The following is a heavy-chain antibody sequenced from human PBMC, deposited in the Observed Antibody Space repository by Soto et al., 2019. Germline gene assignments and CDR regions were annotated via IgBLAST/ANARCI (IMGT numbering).Heavy chain of an antibody. J-gene: IGHJ6*02. CDR3: ARDARWSNHQGYYGMDV. V-gene: IGHV4-61*01. D-gene: IGHD2-8*01. Sequence: PSETLSLTCTVSGGSVSSNTYYWSWIRQPPGKGLEWIGYIYYSGSTSYNPSLKSRVTISVDTSKNQFSLKLSSVTAADTAVYYCARDARWSNHQGYYGMDVWGQGTTVTVSS. CDR1: GGSVSSNTYY. CDR2: IYYSGST.